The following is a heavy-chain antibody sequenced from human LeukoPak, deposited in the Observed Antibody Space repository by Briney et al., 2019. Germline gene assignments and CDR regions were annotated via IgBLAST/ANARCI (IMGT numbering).Heavy chain of an antibody. D-gene: IGHD3-10*01. CDR1: GGTFSSYA. V-gene: IGHV1-69*05. J-gene: IGHJ5*02. Sequence: GASVKVSCKASGGTFSSYAISWVRQAPGQGLEWMGGIIPIFGTANYAQKFQGRVTITTDESTSTAYMELSSLRSEDTAVYYCARGDILPWLGELLSGWFDRWGQGTLVTVSS. CDR3: ARGDILPWLGELLSGWFDR. CDR2: IIPIFGTA.